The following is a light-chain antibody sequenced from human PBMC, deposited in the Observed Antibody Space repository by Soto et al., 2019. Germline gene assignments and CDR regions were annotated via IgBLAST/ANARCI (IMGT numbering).Light chain of an antibody. CDR2: GAS. Sequence: EIVMTQSPVTLSVSPGERSTLSFSASQSVTNSYLAWYQQKPGQAPRLLIFGASTRAAGIPARFSGSGSGTEFTLTISSLQSEDFAVYYCQQYSNWPLTFGGGTKVDI. V-gene: IGKV3-15*01. CDR3: QQYSNWPLT. J-gene: IGKJ4*01. CDR1: QSVTNSY.